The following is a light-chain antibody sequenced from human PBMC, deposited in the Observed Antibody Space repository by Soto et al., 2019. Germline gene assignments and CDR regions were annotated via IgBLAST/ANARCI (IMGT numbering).Light chain of an antibody. V-gene: IGKV3D-15*01. CDR2: DAS. J-gene: IGKJ4*01. Sequence: EMVVTQSPATLSVSPGERVTLSCRTSQDVSSKLAWYQQKPGQPPSRLIYDASTRATGTPARFSGSGSGTEFTLAVSSLQSEDYALYFCQQYIRWPLTVGGGTKVEIK. CDR3: QQYIRWPLT. CDR1: QDVSSK.